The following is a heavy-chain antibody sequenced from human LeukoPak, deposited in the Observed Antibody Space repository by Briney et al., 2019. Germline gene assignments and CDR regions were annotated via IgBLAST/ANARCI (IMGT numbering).Heavy chain of an antibody. CDR2: IGRSGGDI. V-gene: IGHV3-23*01. CDR3: AKYAPPTTVVTRYFDY. Sequence: GGSLRLSCAASGFTFNSYAMAWVRQAPGKGLEWVSVIGRSGGDIQYVDSVKGRFTISRDNFKNTLYLQMNSLRAEDTAVYYCAKYAPPTTVVTRYFDYWGQGTLVTVSS. J-gene: IGHJ4*02. CDR1: GFTFNSYA. D-gene: IGHD4-23*01.